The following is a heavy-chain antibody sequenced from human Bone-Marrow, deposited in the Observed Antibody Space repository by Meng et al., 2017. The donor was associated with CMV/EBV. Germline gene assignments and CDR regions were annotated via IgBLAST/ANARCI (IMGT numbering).Heavy chain of an antibody. V-gene: IGHV1-24*01. CDR2: FDPEDGET. Sequence: ASVKVSCKVSGYTLTEFSMHWVRQAPGKGLEWMGGFDPEDGETIYAQKFQGRVTMTEDTSTSTAYMELRSLRSDDTAVYYCAREGARFKNWFDPWGQGTLVTVSS. J-gene: IGHJ5*02. D-gene: IGHD3-3*01. CDR3: AREGARFKNWFDP. CDR1: GYTLTEFS.